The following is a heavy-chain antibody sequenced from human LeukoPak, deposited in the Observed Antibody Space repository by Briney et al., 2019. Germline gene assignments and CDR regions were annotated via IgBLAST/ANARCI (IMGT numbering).Heavy chain of an antibody. V-gene: IGHV3-74*01. Sequence: GGSLRLSCAASGFTFSSYWMHWVRQAPGKGLVWVSRIHSDGGSTNYADSVKGRFTISRDNAKNTPYLQMSSLRAEDTAEYYCARGSSTREDYWGQGILVTVSS. D-gene: IGHD5/OR15-5a*01. CDR3: ARGSSTREDY. CDR2: IHSDGGST. J-gene: IGHJ4*02. CDR1: GFTFSSYW.